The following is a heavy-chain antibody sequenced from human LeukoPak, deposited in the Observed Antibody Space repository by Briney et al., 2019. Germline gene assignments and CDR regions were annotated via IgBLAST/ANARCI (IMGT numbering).Heavy chain of an antibody. CDR3: ARAPAVGSSSAPIN. CDR2: ISAYNGNT. D-gene: IGHD6-6*01. Sequence: ASVKVSCKASGYTFTSYGISWVRQAPGQGLEWMGWISAYNGNTNYAQKLRGRVTMTTDTSTSTAYMELRSLRSDDTAVYYCARAPAVGSSSAPINWGQGTLVTVSS. CDR1: GYTFTSYG. V-gene: IGHV1-18*01. J-gene: IGHJ4*02.